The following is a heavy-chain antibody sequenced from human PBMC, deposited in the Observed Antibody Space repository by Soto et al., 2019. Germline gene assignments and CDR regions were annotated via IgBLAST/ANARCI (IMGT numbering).Heavy chain of an antibody. J-gene: IGHJ4*02. Sequence: QVQLVQSGAEVKKPGASVKVSYKASGYTFTSYDINWVRQATGQGLEWMGWMNPNSGNTGYAQKFQGRITMNRNTSISTAYRELSSLISEDTAVYYCVRKLREYSSGFHFDYRGKGTLVTVSS. CDR1: GYTFTSYD. V-gene: IGHV1-8*01. CDR2: MNPNSGNT. CDR3: VRKLREYSSGFHFDY. D-gene: IGHD6-19*01.